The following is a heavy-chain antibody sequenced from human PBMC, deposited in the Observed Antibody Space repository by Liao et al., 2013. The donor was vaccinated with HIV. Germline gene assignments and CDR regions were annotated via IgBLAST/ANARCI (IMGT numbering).Heavy chain of an antibody. V-gene: IGHV4-4*07. Sequence: QVQLQESGPGLVKPSETLSLTCTVSGGSISSYYWSWIRQPAGKGLEWIGRIYTSGSTNYNPSLKSRVTMSVDTSKNQFSLKLSSVTAADTAVYYCAATRIWQQLVPYTFQHWGQGHPWSPSPQ. D-gene: IGHD6-13*01. CDR3: AATRIWQQLVPYTFQH. CDR1: GGSISSYY. CDR2: IYTSGST. J-gene: IGHJ1*01.